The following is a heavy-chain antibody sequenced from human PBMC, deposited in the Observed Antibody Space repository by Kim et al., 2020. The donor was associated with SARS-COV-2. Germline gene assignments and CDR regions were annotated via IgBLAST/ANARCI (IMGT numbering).Heavy chain of an antibody. Sequence: GGTNSAQKCQGRVTMSRDTSRSPVYLELTSLRSDDTAVYYCARSSLLDFDYWGQGTLVTVSS. CDR3: ARSSLLDFDY. CDR2: GGT. D-gene: IGHD3-16*02. V-gene: IGHV1-2*02. J-gene: IGHJ4*02.